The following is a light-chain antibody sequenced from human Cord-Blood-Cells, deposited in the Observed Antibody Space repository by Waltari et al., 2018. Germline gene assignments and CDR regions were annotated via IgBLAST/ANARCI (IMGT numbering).Light chain of an antibody. CDR3: CSYAGSYTWV. V-gene: IGLV2-11*01. Sequence: QSALTQPRSVSGSPGQSVTISCTGTSSAVGGYNYVSCYQQHPGKAPKLMIYDVSKRPSGVPDRFSGSKSGNTASLTISGLQAEDEADYYCCSYAGSYTWVFGGGTKLTVL. J-gene: IGLJ3*02. CDR1: SSAVGGYNY. CDR2: DVS.